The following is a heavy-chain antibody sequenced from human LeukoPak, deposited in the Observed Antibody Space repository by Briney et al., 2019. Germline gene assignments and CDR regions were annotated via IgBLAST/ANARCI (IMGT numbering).Heavy chain of an antibody. CDR3: ARVRYSSGWYSF. J-gene: IGHJ4*02. D-gene: IGHD6-19*01. V-gene: IGHV1-69*13. CDR2: IIPIFGTA. CDR1: GGTFSSYA. Sequence: SVKVSCKASGGTFSSYAISWVRQAPGQGLEWMGGIIPIFGTANYAQKFQGRATITADESSSTAYMELSSLRSEDTAVYYCARVRYSSGWYSFWGQGTLVTVSS.